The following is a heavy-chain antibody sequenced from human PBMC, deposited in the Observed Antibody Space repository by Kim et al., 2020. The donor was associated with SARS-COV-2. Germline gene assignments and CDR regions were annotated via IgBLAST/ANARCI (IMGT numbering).Heavy chain of an antibody. Sequence: GGSLRLSCAASGFTFSNAWMSWVRQAPGKGLEWVGRIKSKTDGGTTDYAAPVKGRFTISRDDSKNTLYLQMNSLKTEDTAVYYCTTADAVDTAMPTGEGYWGQGTLVTVSS. D-gene: IGHD5-18*01. CDR1: GFTFSNAW. V-gene: IGHV3-15*01. CDR3: TTADAVDTAMPTGEGY. J-gene: IGHJ4*02. CDR2: IKSKTDGGTT.